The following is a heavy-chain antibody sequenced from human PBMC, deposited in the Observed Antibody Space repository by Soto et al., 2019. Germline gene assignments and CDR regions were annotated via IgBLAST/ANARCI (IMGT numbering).Heavy chain of an antibody. CDR2: ISPSNGNT. CDR3: ARDQYFWSGLAGDY. Sequence: ASVKVSCKASGYTFTSYGISWVRQAPGQGLEWMGMISPSNGNTNYAQKFQGRVTMTRDTSTSTVYMELSSLRSEDTAVYYCARDQYFWSGLAGDYWGQGTLVTVSS. CDR1: GYTFTSYG. D-gene: IGHD3-3*01. V-gene: IGHV1-18*01. J-gene: IGHJ4*02.